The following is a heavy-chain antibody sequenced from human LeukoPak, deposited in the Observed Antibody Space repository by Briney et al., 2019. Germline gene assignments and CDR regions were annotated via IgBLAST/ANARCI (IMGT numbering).Heavy chain of an antibody. D-gene: IGHD1-14*01. CDR1: GFTFSSYS. V-gene: IGHV3-48*04. CDR2: ISSSGSTT. J-gene: IGHJ6*03. Sequence: HPGGSLRLSCAASGFTFSSYSMNWVRQAPGKGLEWVSYISSSGSTTYYADSMKGRFTISRDNAKNSLYLQMNSLRAEDTAVYYCARSPAGANYYLDVWGKGTTVTISS. CDR3: ARSPAGANYYLDV.